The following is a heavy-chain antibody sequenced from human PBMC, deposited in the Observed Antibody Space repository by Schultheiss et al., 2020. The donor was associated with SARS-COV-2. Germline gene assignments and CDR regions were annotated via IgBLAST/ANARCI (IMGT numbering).Heavy chain of an antibody. CDR1: GGSFSGYY. D-gene: IGHD3-3*01. CDR2: IYYSGST. J-gene: IGHJ3*02. CDR3: ARITIFGVVITPDDAFDI. V-gene: IGHV4-34*01. Sequence: SETLSLTCAVYGGSFSGYYWSWIRQPPGKGLEWIGSIYYSGSTNYNPSLKSRVTISVDTSKNQFSLKLSSVTAADTAVYYCARITIFGVVITPDDAFDIWGQGTMVTVSS.